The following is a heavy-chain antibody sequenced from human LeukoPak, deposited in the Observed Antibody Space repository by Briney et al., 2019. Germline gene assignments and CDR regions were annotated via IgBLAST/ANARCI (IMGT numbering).Heavy chain of an antibody. V-gene: IGHV4-59*01. CDR1: GGSISGYY. CDR2: IYYSGST. CDR3: ARDLMAPDAFDI. Sequence: SETLSLTCSVSGGSISGYYWSWIRQPPGKGLEWIGYIYYSGSTNYNPSLKSRVTISVDTSKNQFSLKLSSVTAADTAVYYCARDLMAPDAFDIWGQGTMVTVSS. J-gene: IGHJ3*02. D-gene: IGHD5-24*01.